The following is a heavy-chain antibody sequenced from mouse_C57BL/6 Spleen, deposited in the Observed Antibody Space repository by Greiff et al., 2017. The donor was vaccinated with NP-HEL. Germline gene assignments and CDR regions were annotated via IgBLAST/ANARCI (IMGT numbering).Heavy chain of an antibody. D-gene: IGHD2-4*01. CDR3: ARGGYDYDGWFAY. CDR1: GYTFTSYW. V-gene: IGHV1-59*01. Sequence: VQLQQPGAELVRPGTSVKLSCKASGYTFTSYWMHWVKQRPGQGLEWIGVIDPSDSYTNYNQKFKGKATLTVDTSSSTAYMQLSSLTSEDSAVYYCARGGYDYDGWFAYWGQGTLVTVSA. J-gene: IGHJ3*01. CDR2: IDPSDSYT.